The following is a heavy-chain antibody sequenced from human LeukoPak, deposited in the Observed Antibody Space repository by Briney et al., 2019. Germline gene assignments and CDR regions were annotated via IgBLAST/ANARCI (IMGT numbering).Heavy chain of an antibody. Sequence: SQTLSLTCTVSGGSISSGGYYWSWIRQPPGKGLEWIGYIYHSGSTYYNPSLKSRVTISVDTPKNQFSLKLRSLTAADTAVYYCARDDDYYYYYGMDVWGQGTTVTVSS. CDR2: IYHSGST. V-gene: IGHV4-30-2*01. J-gene: IGHJ6*02. CDR3: ARDDDYYYYYGMDV. CDR1: GGSISSGGYY.